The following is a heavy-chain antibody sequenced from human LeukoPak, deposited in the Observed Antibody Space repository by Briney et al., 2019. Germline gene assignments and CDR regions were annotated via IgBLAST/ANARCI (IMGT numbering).Heavy chain of an antibody. CDR2: ISWNSGSI. J-gene: IGHJ4*02. D-gene: IGHD3-22*01. Sequence: GRSLRLSCAASGFTFDDYAMHWVRQAPGKGLEWVSGISWNSGSIGYADSVKGRFTISRDNAKNSLYLQMNSLRAEDTAVYYCAKDQLRYYDSSGYYRLWGQGALVTVSS. CDR1: GFTFDDYA. CDR3: AKDQLRYYDSSGYYRL. V-gene: IGHV3-9*01.